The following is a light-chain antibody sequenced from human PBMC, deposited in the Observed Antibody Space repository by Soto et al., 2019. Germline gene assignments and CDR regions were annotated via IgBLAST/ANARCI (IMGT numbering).Light chain of an antibody. CDR1: QSVSRN. J-gene: IGKJ1*01. Sequence: EIVLTQSPATLSVSPGERATLSCRASQSVSRNLAWYQKKPGQPPSLLIYGASTRATGIPARFSGSGSGTEFTLTSSSLQSEDFAFYFCQQYSNWPETFGQGTKVEVK. V-gene: IGKV3-15*01. CDR3: QQYSNWPET. CDR2: GAS.